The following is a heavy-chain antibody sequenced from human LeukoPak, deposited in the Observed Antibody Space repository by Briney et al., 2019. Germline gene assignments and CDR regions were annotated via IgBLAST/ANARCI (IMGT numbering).Heavy chain of an antibody. V-gene: IGHV3-64D*06. CDR2: INSNGDST. D-gene: IGHD6-19*01. CDR3: VKPNLAVAGTRYFDY. J-gene: IGHJ4*02. CDR1: GFTFNNYP. Sequence: PGGSLRLSCSASGFTFNNYPMHWVRQAPGKGLEYVSAINSNGDSTYNADSVKGRFTISRDNSKNTLYLQMSSLRVEDTAVYYYVKPNLAVAGTRYFDYWGQGTLVTVSS.